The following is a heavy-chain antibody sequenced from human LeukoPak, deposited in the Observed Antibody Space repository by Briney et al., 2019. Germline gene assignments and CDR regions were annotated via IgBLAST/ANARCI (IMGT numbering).Heavy chain of an antibody. Sequence: GGSLRLSCAASGFTFSSYEMNWVRQAPGKGLEWVSYISSSGSTIYYADSVKGRFTISRDNAKNPLYLQMNSLRAEDTAVYYCARDRIVVVGDYYYYGMDVWGQGTTVTVSS. D-gene: IGHD2-15*01. CDR2: ISSSGSTI. CDR1: GFTFSSYE. V-gene: IGHV3-48*03. J-gene: IGHJ6*02. CDR3: ARDRIVVVGDYYYYGMDV.